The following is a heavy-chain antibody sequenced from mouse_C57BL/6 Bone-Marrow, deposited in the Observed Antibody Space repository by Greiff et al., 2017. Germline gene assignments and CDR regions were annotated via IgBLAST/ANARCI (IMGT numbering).Heavy chain of an antibody. D-gene: IGHD3-2*02. V-gene: IGHV5-6*01. J-gene: IGHJ3*01. CDR3: ASTTQATSWFAY. CDR1: GFTFSSYG. Sequence: EVMLVESGGDLVKPGGSLKLSCAASGFTFSSYGMSWVRQTPDKRLEWVATISSGGSYTYYPDSVKGRFTISRDSAKNTLYLQMSSLKSEDTAMYYCASTTQATSWFAYWGQGTLVTVSA. CDR2: ISSGGSYT.